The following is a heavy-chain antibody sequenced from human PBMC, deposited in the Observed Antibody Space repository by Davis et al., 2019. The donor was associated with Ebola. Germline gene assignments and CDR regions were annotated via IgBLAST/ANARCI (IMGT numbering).Heavy chain of an antibody. J-gene: IGHJ4*02. V-gene: IGHV3-9*01. CDR3: ARTMGYCISSGCYRYFDI. CDR1: GFPFHDYA. Sequence: PGGSLRLSCAASGFPFHDYAMHWVRHAPGKGLEWVSGICTSSACSGYADSVKGRFTISRDDAEKSVYLQMTSLRDEDTALYYCARTMGYCISSGCYRYFDIWGQGTLVTVSS. D-gene: IGHD2-2*02. CDR2: ICTSSACS.